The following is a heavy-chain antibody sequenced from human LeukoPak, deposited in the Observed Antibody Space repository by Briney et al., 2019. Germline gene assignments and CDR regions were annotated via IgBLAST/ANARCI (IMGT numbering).Heavy chain of an antibody. CDR3: AKDQGLQGSSWSLYYYYYGMDV. V-gene: IGHV3-30*18. CDR2: ISYDGSNK. D-gene: IGHD6-13*01. J-gene: IGHJ6*01. CDR1: GFTFSSYG. Sequence: GGSLRLSCAASGFTFSSYGMHWVRQAPGKGLEWVAVISYDGSNKYYADSVKGRFTISRDNSKNTLYLQMNSLRAEDTAVYYCAKDQGLQGSSWSLYYYYYGMDVWGKGPRSPSPQ.